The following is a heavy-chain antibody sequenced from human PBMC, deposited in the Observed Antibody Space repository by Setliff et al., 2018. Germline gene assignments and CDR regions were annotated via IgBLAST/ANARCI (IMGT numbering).Heavy chain of an antibody. CDR1: GFTFSGSA. CDR3: AITMTTGVYFLDC. J-gene: IGHJ4*02. D-gene: IGHD4-17*01. CDR2: IRSKADSYAT. Sequence: GGSLRLSCAASGFTFSGSAVYWVRQASGRGLEWVGRIRSKADSYATAYAASVKARFTISRDDSKNTAYLQVNSLKTEDTAVYYCAITMTTGVYFLDCWGQGTLFTVSS. V-gene: IGHV3-73*01.